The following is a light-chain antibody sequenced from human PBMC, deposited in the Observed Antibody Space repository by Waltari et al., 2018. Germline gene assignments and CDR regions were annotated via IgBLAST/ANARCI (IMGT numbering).Light chain of an antibody. Sequence: SCRASQSVGRGLAWYEQKPGQAPRLLIYDASIRATGVADRFSGSGSGTDVSRNSSRREAEDVAVYKCQHYVRLPVTFGQGTKVE. CDR1: QSVGRG. J-gene: IGKJ1*01. V-gene: IGKV3-20*01. CDR3: QHYVRLPVT. CDR2: DAS.